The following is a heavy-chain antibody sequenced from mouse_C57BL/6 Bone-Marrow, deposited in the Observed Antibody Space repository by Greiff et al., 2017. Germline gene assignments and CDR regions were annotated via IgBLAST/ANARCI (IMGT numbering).Heavy chain of an antibody. Sequence: EVKLMESEGGLVQPGSSMKLSCTASGFTFSDYYMAWVRQVPEKGLEWVANINYDGSSTYSLDSLKSRFIISRDNAKNILYLQMSSLKSEDTATYYCARDSYYYGSRDWYFDVWGTGTTVTVSS. CDR2: INYDGSST. CDR1: GFTFSDYY. D-gene: IGHD1-1*01. J-gene: IGHJ1*03. CDR3: ARDSYYYGSRDWYFDV. V-gene: IGHV5-16*01.